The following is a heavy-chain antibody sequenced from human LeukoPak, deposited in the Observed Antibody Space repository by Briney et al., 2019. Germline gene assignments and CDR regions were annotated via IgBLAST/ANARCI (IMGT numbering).Heavy chain of an antibody. J-gene: IGHJ4*02. CDR1: GFTFSSYG. D-gene: IGHD3-3*01. V-gene: IGHV3-30*02. Sequence: GGSLRLSCAASGFTFSSYGMHWVRQAPGKGLEWVAFIRYDGSNKYYADSVKGRFTISRDNSKNTLYLQMNSLRAEDTAVYYCAKDRGYTIFGTPANAGDFDYWGQGTLVTVSS. CDR3: AKDRGYTIFGTPANAGDFDY. CDR2: IRYDGSNK.